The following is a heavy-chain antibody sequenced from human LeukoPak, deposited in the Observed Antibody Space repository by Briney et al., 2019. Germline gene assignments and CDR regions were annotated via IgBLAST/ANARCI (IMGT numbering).Heavy chain of an antibody. Sequence: SETLSLTCSVSGDSITGYYWSWIRQPPGKGLEWIGEINHSGSTNYNPSLKSRVTISVDTSKNQFSLKLSSVTAADTAVYYCARVELIVALPTSFDPWGQGTLVTVSS. D-gene: IGHD5-12*01. CDR3: ARVELIVALPTSFDP. CDR2: INHSGST. V-gene: IGHV4-34*01. CDR1: GDSITGYY. J-gene: IGHJ5*02.